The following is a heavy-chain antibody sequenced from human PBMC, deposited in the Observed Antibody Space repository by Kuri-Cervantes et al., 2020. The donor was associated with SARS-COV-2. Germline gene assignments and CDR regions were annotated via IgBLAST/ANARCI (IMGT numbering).Heavy chain of an antibody. J-gene: IGHJ4*02. Sequence: GGSLRLSCAASGFDFSRSAMHWVRQAPGKGLEWVAVISYDGNNKNCTASGKGRFTISRDNSRNTLYLQMRSLRTEDTACYYCAKDRVGVLDSWGQGTLVTVSS. CDR1: GFDFSRSA. D-gene: IGHD2-8*01. V-gene: IGHV3-30-3*01. CDR3: AKDRVGVLDS. CDR2: ISYDGNNK.